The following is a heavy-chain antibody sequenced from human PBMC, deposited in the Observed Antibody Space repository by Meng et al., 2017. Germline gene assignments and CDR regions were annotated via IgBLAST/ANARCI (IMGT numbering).Heavy chain of an antibody. J-gene: IGHJ4*02. CDR1: GYTFTSYY. Sequence: ASVKVSCKASGYTFTSYYMHWVRQAPGQGLEWMGIINPSGGSTSYAQKFQGRVTMTRDTSKNQFSLKLSSVTAADTAVYYCARSDPGKCFDYWGQGTLVTVSS. CDR3: ARSDPGKCFDY. V-gene: IGHV1-46*01. CDR2: INPSGGST.